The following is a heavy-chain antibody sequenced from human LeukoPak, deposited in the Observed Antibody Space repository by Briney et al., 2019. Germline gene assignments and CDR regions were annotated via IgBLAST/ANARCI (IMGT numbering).Heavy chain of an antibody. CDR2: ISGSGGST. CDR1: GFTFSSYA. V-gene: IGHV3-23*01. CDR3: ARTSREIFRGELLLVYFDY. J-gene: IGHJ4*02. Sequence: GGSLRLSCAASGFTFSSYAMSWVRQAPGKGLEWVSAISGSGGSTYYADSVKGRFTISRDNSKNTLYLQMNSLRAEDTAVYYCARTSREIFRGELLLVYFDYWGQGTLVTVSS. D-gene: IGHD3-10*01.